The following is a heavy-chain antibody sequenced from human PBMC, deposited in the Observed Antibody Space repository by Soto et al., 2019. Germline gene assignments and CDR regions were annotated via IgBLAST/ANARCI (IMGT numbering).Heavy chain of an antibody. Sequence: ASVKVSCKVSGYTLTELSMHWVRQAPGKGLEWMGGFDPEDGETIYAQKFQGRVTMTEDTSTDTAYTELSSLRSEDTAVYYCATVGSSSPHDAFDIWGQGTRVTVSS. CDR3: ATVGSSSPHDAFDI. CDR2: FDPEDGET. CDR1: GYTLTELS. D-gene: IGHD6-6*01. J-gene: IGHJ3*02. V-gene: IGHV1-24*01.